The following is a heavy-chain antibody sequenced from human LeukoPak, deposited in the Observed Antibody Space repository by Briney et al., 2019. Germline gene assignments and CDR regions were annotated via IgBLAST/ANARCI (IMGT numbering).Heavy chain of an antibody. CDR3: ARASAVAGTRHY. V-gene: IGHV3-21*01. Sequence: GGPLRLSRGACGLTLSREKMNWVPQAPGKGREWVSSISSSSSYRYYADSVKGRFTISRDNAKNSLYLQMNSLRAEDTAVYYCARASAVAGTRHYWGQGTLVTVSS. D-gene: IGHD6-19*01. J-gene: IGHJ4*02. CDR2: ISSSSSYR. CDR1: GLTLSREK.